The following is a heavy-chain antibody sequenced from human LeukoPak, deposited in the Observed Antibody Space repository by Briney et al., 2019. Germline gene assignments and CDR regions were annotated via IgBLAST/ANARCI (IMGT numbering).Heavy chain of an antibody. Sequence: SDTLSLTCTLSAGTISSYYGDWIRHPPGKGREWIGYIPDGGRTKYNPSLKSRVAISVGTSKKHSSLRKSSAPAADTAVYSGARWYYSGWAFDYWGQGTLVTVSS. CDR1: AGTISSYY. D-gene: IGHD6-19*01. J-gene: IGHJ4*02. CDR2: IPDGGRT. CDR3: ARWYYSGWAFDY. V-gene: IGHV4-59*08.